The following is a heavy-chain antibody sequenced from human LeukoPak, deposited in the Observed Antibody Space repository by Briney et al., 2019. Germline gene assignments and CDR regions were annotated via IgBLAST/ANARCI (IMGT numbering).Heavy chain of an antibody. D-gene: IGHD3-16*02. CDR1: GGSISSSSYY. V-gene: IGHV4-39*01. CDR3: ARRTWEITFAGVISNFDY. J-gene: IGHJ4*02. Sequence: PSETLSLTCTVSGGSISSSSYYWGWIRQPPGKGLEWIGSIYYSGSTYYNPSLKSRVTISVDTSKNQFSLKLSSVTAADTAVYYCARRTWEITFAGVISNFDYWGQGTLVTVSS. CDR2: IYYSGST.